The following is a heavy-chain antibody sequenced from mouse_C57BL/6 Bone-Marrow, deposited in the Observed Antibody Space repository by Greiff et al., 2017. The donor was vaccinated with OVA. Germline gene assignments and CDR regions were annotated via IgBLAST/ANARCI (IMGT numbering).Heavy chain of an antibody. Sequence: EVQLQQSGPELVKPGASVKMSCKASGYTFTDYNMHWVKQSHGKSLEWIGYINPNNGGTSYNQKFKGKATLTVNKSSSTAYMELRSLTSEESAVYYGARGDYYGSSYGPWFGYWGKGTLVTVSA. D-gene: IGHD1-1*01. J-gene: IGHJ3*01. CDR1: GYTFTDYN. CDR3: ARGDYYGSSYGPWFGY. CDR2: INPNNGGT. V-gene: IGHV1-22*01.